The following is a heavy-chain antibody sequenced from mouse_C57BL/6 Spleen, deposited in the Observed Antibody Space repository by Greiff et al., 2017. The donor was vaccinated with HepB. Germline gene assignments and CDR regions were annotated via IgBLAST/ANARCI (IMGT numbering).Heavy chain of an antibody. J-gene: IGHJ2*01. CDR2: ISSGGSYT. Sequence: DVMLVESGGDLVKPGGSLKLSCAASGFTFSSYGMSWVRQTPDKRLEWVATISSGGSYTYYPDSVKGRFTISRDNAKNTLYLQMSSLKSEDTAMYYCASIVTTGYYFDYWGQGTTLTVSS. V-gene: IGHV5-6*02. D-gene: IGHD2-5*01. CDR3: ASIVTTGYYFDY. CDR1: GFTFSSYG.